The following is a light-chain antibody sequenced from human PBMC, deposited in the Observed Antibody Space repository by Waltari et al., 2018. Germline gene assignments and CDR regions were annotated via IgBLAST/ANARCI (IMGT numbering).Light chain of an antibody. Sequence: LTQSPGTLSLSPGERATLSCRASLNIGTYLVWYQQKPGQPPRLLMYAASRRATGVPDRFSGSGSGTDFSLTISRLEPEDFAVYYCQNHERLPATFGQGTRVEIK. V-gene: IGKV3-20*01. CDR3: QNHERLPAT. CDR1: LNIGTY. CDR2: AAS. J-gene: IGKJ1*01.